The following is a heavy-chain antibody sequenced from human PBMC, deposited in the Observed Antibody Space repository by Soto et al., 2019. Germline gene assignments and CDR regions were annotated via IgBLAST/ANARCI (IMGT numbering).Heavy chain of an antibody. CDR3: AKEGGSGWYNIDY. Sequence: GGSLRLSCASSGFTFSSYAMILVRQAPGKGLEWVSAISGSGGSTYYADSVNGRFTISRDNSKNTLYLQMNSLRAEDTAVYYCAKEGGSGWYNIDYWGQGTLVTVSS. D-gene: IGHD6-19*01. J-gene: IGHJ4*02. V-gene: IGHV3-23*01. CDR2: ISGSGGST. CDR1: GFTFSSYA.